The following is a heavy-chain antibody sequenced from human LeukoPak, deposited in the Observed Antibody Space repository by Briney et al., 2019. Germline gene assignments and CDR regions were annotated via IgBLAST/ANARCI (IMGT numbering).Heavy chain of an antibody. CDR3: ARGQELDDAFDI. CDR1: GGSISDYY. CDR2: IFYSGST. V-gene: IGHV4-59*01. J-gene: IGHJ3*02. D-gene: IGHD1-1*01. Sequence: PSETLSLTCTVSGGSISDYYWSWIRQSPGKGLEWIGYIFYSGSTNDNPSLKSRVTMSVDTSKNQVSLKLSSVTAADTAVYYCARGQELDDAFDIWGQGTMVTVSS.